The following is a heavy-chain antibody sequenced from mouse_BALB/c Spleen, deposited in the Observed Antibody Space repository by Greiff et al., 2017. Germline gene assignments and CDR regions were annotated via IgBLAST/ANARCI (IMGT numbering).Heavy chain of an antibody. CDR1: GFTFSSYA. V-gene: IGHV5-9-4*01. CDR3: ARDLGSRYAMDY. J-gene: IGHJ4*01. CDR2: ISSGGSYT. D-gene: IGHD1-1*01. Sequence: DVKLVESGGGLVKPGGSLKLSCAASGFTFSSYAMSWVRQSPEKRLEWVAEISSGGSYTYYPDTVTGRFTISRDNAKNTLYLEMSSLRSEDTAMYYCARDLGSRYAMDYWGQGTSVTVSS.